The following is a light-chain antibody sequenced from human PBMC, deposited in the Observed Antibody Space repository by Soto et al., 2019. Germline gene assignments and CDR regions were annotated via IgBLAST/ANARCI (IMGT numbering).Light chain of an antibody. CDR1: QSVSSSY. J-gene: IGKJ1*01. CDR2: GAS. V-gene: IGKV3-15*01. CDR3: QQYYNWPRT. Sequence: ESVLTQSPGTRSLSQGEVATVSCRASQSVSSSYLAWYQQKPGQAPRLLTYGASTRATGIPARFSGSGSGTEFTLTISSLQPEDFAVYYCQQYYNWPRTFGQGTKVDI.